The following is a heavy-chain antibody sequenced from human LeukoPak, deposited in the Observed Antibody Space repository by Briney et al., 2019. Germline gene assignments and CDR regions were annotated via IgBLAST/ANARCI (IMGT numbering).Heavy chain of an antibody. CDR2: LCRSGEYK. D-gene: IGHD2-2*01. Sequence: PGGSLRLSCAASGFRFTDYSMSWVRQAPGKGLEWVAGLCRSGEYKYYADSVKGRFTISRDNSKDTVSLQMNSLRAEDSAIYFCVKDRPCETCMPMDAWGQGTTVTVSS. J-gene: IGHJ6*02. V-gene: IGHV3-23*01. CDR3: VKDRPCETCMPMDA. CDR1: GFRFTDYS.